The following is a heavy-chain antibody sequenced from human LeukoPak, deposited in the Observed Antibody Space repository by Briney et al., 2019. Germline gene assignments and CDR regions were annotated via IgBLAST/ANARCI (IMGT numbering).Heavy chain of an antibody. V-gene: IGHV3-33*01. Sequence: GGSLRLSCAASGFTFSSYSMHWVRQAPGKGLEWVAVIWYDGSNKYYADSVKGRFTISRDNSKNTLYLQMNSLRAEDTAVYYCARGPQGYSYGFAAYWGQGTLVTVSS. J-gene: IGHJ4*02. CDR2: IWYDGSNK. D-gene: IGHD5-18*01. CDR3: ARGPQGYSYGFAAY. CDR1: GFTFSSYS.